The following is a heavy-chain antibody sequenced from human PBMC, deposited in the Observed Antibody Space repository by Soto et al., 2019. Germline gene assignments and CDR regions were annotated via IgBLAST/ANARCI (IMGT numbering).Heavy chain of an antibody. CDR1: GFTVSSNY. J-gene: IGHJ4*02. V-gene: IGHV3-66*01. CDR3: ARDPGGSFDY. D-gene: IGHD1-26*01. Sequence: GGSLRLSCAASGFTVSSNYMSWVRQAPGKGLEWVSLIYSGGSTYYADSVKGRFTISRDNSKNTLYLQLNDLRVEDTALYYCARDPGGSFDYWGQGTLVTVSS. CDR2: IYSGGST.